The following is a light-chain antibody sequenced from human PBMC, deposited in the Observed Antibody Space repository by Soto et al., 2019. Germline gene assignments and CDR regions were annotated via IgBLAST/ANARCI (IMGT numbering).Light chain of an antibody. V-gene: IGKV3-11*01. Sequence: EVVLTQSPATLSLSPGERATLSCRASQSVTKYLAWYQQKPGQARRLLIYDVSKRATGIPARFSGSGSETDFTLTISSLEPGDFAVYYCHQRSNWSLPFGGGNKLEIK. CDR3: HQRSNWSLP. CDR1: QSVTKY. CDR2: DVS. J-gene: IGKJ4*01.